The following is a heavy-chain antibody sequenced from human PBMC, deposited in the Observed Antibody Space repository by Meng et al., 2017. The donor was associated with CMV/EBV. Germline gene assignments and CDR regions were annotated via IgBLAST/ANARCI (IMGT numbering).Heavy chain of an antibody. CDR2: INPNSGGT. D-gene: IGHD7-27*01. CDR3: ARDLGDLDYWGPDAFDI. J-gene: IGHJ3*02. V-gene: IGHV1-2*02. Sequence: ASVKVSCKASGYTFTGYYMHWVRQAPGQGLEWMGWINPNSGGTNYAQKFQGRVTMTRDTSIGTAYMELSRLRSDDTAVYYCARDLGDLDYWGPDAFDIWGQGTMVTVSS. CDR1: GYTFTGYY.